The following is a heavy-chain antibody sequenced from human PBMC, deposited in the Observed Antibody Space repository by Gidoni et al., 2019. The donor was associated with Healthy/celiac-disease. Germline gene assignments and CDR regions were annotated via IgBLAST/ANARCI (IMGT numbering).Heavy chain of an antibody. D-gene: IGHD2-2*01. CDR3: ARVGGIVVVPAAMGWFDP. CDR2: IIPIPGIA. Sequence: QVQLVQSGAEVKKPGSSVKVSCKASGGTFSSYTISWVRQAPGQGLEWMGRIIPIPGIANYAQKFQGRVTITADKSTSTAYMELSSLRSEDTAVYYCARVGGIVVVPAAMGWFDPWGQGTLVTVSS. J-gene: IGHJ5*02. V-gene: IGHV1-69*02. CDR1: GGTFSSYT.